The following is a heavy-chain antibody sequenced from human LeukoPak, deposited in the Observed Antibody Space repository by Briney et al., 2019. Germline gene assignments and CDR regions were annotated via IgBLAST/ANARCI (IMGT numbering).Heavy chain of an antibody. CDR3: ASARDSSGYYSHDGFDI. CDR1: GFTFSSYS. J-gene: IGHJ3*02. Sequence: PGGSLRLSCAASGFTFSSYSMNWVRQAPGKGLDWVSYISSSSSATYYTDSVKGRFTISRDNAKNSLYLQMNSLRDEDTAVYYCASARDSSGYYSHDGFDIWGQGTMVTVSS. CDR2: ISSSSSAT. D-gene: IGHD3-22*01. V-gene: IGHV3-48*02.